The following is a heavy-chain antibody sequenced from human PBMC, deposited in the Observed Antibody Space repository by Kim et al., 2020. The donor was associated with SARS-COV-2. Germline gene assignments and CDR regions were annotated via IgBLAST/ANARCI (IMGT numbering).Heavy chain of an antibody. CDR2: ISSSSYYI. CDR3: ARDPRVRANFYGMDV. J-gene: IGHJ6*02. V-gene: IGHV3-21*01. Sequence: GGSLTLSCAASGFTFSSYSMNWVRQAPGKGLEWVSSISSSSYYIYYADSVRGRFTISRDNARNSLYLQMDSLRAEDTAVYYCARDPRVRANFYGMDVWGQGTTVTVSS. CDR1: GFTFSSYS.